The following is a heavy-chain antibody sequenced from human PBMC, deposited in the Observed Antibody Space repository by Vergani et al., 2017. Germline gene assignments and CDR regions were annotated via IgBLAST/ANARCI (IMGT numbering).Heavy chain of an antibody. CDR2: IYSGGST. J-gene: IGHJ6*02. CDR1: GFTVSSNY. Sequence: EVQLVESGGGLIQPGGSLRLSCAASGFTVSSNYMSWVRQAPGKGLEWVSVIYSGGSTYYADSVKGRFTISRDNSKNTLYLQMNSLRAEDTAVYYCAREHSGYLITSYYYGMDVWGQGTTVTVSS. CDR3: AREHSGYLITSYYYGMDV. V-gene: IGHV3-53*01. D-gene: IGHD3-22*01.